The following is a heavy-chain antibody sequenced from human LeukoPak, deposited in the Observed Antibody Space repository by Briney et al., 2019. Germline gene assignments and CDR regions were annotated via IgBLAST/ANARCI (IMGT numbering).Heavy chain of an antibody. J-gene: IGHJ4*02. V-gene: IGHV1-2*02. D-gene: IGHD5-12*01. CDR3: VGITYSDYDDFDY. CDR2: IYPKSGGT. CDR1: GYTFTAYY. Sequence: GASVKVSCEASGYTFTAYYIHWVRQAPGQGPEWMGWIYPKSGGTNYAQRFQGRVTMTRDTSISTAYMELSRLRSDDTAMYYCVGITYSDYDDFDYWGQGTVVTVSS.